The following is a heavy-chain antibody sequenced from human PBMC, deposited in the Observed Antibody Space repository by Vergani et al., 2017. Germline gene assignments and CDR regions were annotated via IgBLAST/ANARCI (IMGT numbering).Heavy chain of an antibody. D-gene: IGHD6-6*01. CDR1: GGSISSGSYY. Sequence: QVQLQESGPGLVKPSQTLSLTCTVSGGSISSGSYYWSWIRQPAGKGLEWIGRIYTSGSTNYNPSLKSRVTISVDTSKNQFSLKLSSVTAADTAVYYCAGDGRSSRYFDYWGQGTLVTVSS. J-gene: IGHJ4*02. V-gene: IGHV4-61*02. CDR3: AGDGRSSRYFDY. CDR2: IYTSGST.